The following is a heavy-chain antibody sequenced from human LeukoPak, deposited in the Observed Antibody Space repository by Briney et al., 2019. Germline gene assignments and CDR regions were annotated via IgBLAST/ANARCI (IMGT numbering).Heavy chain of an antibody. CDR2: ICYDGSNK. J-gene: IGHJ1*01. D-gene: IGHD1-26*01. CDR3: AKDYSGSYQYFQH. CDR1: GFTFSNYG. V-gene: IGHV3-33*06. Sequence: GGSLRLSCAASGFTFSNYGMHWVRQAPGKGLEGVALICYDGSNKFYADSVKGRFTISRDNSRGTLYLQMSRLRAEDTAMYYCAKDYSGSYQYFQHWGQGTLVTVSA.